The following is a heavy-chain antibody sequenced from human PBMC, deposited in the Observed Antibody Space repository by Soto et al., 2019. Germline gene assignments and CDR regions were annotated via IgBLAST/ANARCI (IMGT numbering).Heavy chain of an antibody. D-gene: IGHD2-15*01. CDR2: VYYRGGT. CDR3: ASTLYCSGGSCFYYFDF. CDR1: GGSISSSSYY. J-gene: IGHJ4*02. Sequence: QLQLQESGPGLMKPSETLSLTCTVSGGSISSSSYYWDWIRQPQGQGLEWIGSVYYRGGTYYNPSSTSRVTIAVDTSKNQFSLKLRSVTAADTAVYYCASTLYCSGGSCFYYFDFWGQGTLVSVSS. V-gene: IGHV4-39*01.